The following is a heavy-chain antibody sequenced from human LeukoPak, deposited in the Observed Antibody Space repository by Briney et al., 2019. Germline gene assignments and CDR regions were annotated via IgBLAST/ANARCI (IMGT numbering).Heavy chain of an antibody. Sequence: SETLSLTCTVSGGSISSYYWSWIRQPPGKGLEWIGYIYYSGSTNYNPSLKSRVTISVDTSKNQFSLKLSSVTAADTAVYYCARVVGWLQPFDYWGQGTLVTVSS. V-gene: IGHV4-59*01. CDR2: IYYSGST. J-gene: IGHJ4*02. D-gene: IGHD5-24*01. CDR1: GGSISSYY. CDR3: ARVVGWLQPFDY.